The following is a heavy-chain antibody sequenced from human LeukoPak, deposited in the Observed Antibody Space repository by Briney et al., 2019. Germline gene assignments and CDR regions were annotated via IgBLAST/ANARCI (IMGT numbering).Heavy chain of an antibody. J-gene: IGHJ6*03. Sequence: SETLSLTCAVYGESFSAYYWTWIRQPPGKGLEWIGEINHSGSTNYNPSLKSRVTMSVDTSKNQFSLKLSSVTAADTAVYYCARVRRFYDYYMDVWGKGTTVTVSS. CDR1: GESFSAYY. V-gene: IGHV4-34*01. CDR3: ARVRRFYDYYMDV. CDR2: INHSGST.